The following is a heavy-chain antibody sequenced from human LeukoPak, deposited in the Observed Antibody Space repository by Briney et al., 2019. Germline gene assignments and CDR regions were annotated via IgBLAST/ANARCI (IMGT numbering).Heavy chain of an antibody. J-gene: IGHJ4*02. CDR1: GYSFTSYW. CDR3: ARGFENGDFYFDC. Sequence: GESLKISCKGSGYSFTSYWIGWVRQMPGKGLEWMGTTYPGDSDTRYSPSFQGQVTISADKSISTAYLQWSSLKASDTAMYYCARGFENGDFYFDCWGQGTLVTVSS. V-gene: IGHV5-51*01. CDR2: TYPGDSDT. D-gene: IGHD4-17*01.